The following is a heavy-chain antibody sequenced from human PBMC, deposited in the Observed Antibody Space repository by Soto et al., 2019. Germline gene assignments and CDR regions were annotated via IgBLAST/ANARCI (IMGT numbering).Heavy chain of an antibody. Sequence: SETLSLTCTVSGCSISSYYWSWIRQPPGKGLEWIGYIYYSGITNYNPSLKSRVTISVETSKNQFSLKLSSVTAADTAVYYCARGAWASAFDIWGQGTMVTVSS. J-gene: IGHJ3*02. V-gene: IGHV4-59*08. CDR1: GCSISSYY. D-gene: IGHD7-27*01. CDR3: ARGAWASAFDI. CDR2: IYYSGIT.